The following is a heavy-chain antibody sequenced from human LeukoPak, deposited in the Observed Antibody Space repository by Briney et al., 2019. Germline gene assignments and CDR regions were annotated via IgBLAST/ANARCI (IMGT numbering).Heavy chain of an antibody. J-gene: IGHJ5*02. D-gene: IGHD6-6*01. CDR3: AKGRSVVYNWFDG. CDR1: GFTFSSYA. V-gene: IGHV3-23*01. CDR2: ISDTGGST. Sequence: GGSLRLSCAASGFTFSSYAMSWVRQAPGKGLGWVSTISDTGGSTYFADSVKGRFTISRDNSKNTLYLQMNSLRAEDTAVYYCAKGRSVVYNWFDGSGQASLVTVSS.